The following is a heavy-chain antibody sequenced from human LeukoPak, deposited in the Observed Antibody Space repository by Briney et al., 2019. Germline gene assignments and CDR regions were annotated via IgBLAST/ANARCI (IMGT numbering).Heavy chain of an antibody. J-gene: IGHJ3*02. Sequence: GGSLRLSCAAPGFTVSSNYMSWVRQAPGKGLEWVSVIYSGGSTYYADSVKGRFTISRDNSKNTLYLQMNSLRAEDTAVYYCARDLSGSLDAFDIWGQGTMVTVSS. CDR2: IYSGGST. CDR1: GFTVSSNY. D-gene: IGHD3-10*01. CDR3: ARDLSGSLDAFDI. V-gene: IGHV3-53*01.